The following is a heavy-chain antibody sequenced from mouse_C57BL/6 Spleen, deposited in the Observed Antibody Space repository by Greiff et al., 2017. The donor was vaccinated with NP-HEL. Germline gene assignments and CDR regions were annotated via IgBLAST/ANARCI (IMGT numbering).Heavy chain of an antibody. CDR1: GYTFTSYW. V-gene: IGHV1-59*01. J-gene: IGHJ2*01. CDR2: IDPSDSYT. Sequence: QVQLKQSGAELVRPGTSVKLSCKASGYTFTSYWMHWVKQRPGQGLEWIGVIDPSDSYTNYNQKFKGKATLTVDTSSSTAYMQLSSLTSEDSAVYYCARRGVYGNYFDYGGKGTTLTVSS. CDR3: ARRGVYGNYFDY. D-gene: IGHD2-1*01.